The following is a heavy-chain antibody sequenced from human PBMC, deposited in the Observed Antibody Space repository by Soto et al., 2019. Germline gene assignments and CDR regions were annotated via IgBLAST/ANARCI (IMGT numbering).Heavy chain of an antibody. Sequence: SETLSLTCTVSGGSISSYYWSWIRQPPGKGLEWIGYIYYSGSTNYNPSLKSRVTISVDTSKNQFSLKLSSVTAADTAVYYCARAHSSGWYYFDYWGQGTLVTVSS. J-gene: IGHJ4*02. CDR1: GGSISSYY. V-gene: IGHV4-59*01. CDR2: IYYSGST. CDR3: ARAHSSGWYYFDY. D-gene: IGHD6-19*01.